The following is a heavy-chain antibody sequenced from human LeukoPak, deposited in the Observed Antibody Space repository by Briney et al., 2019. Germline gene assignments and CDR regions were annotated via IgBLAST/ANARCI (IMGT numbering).Heavy chain of an antibody. J-gene: IGHJ6*02. CDR3: ARERYGMDV. Sequence: GGSLRLSCAASGFTFSSYGMHWVRQAPGKGLEWVAVISYDGSNKYYADSVKGRFTISRDNSKNTLYLQMNNLRAEDTAVYYCARERYGMDVWGHGTTVTVSS. V-gene: IGHV3-30*03. CDR1: GFTFSSYG. CDR2: ISYDGSNK.